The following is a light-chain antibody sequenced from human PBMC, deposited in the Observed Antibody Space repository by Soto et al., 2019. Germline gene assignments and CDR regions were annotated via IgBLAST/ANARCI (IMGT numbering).Light chain of an antibody. CDR2: KEY. Sequence: DIQMTQSPSTLSASVGDRVTITCRASQSISSWLAWYQQKPGKAPKLLIYKEYSLESGVPSSFSGSGSGTEFTLTISSLQPDDFETYYCQQYTSYPWTFGQGPKVEIK. CDR1: QSISSW. J-gene: IGKJ1*01. V-gene: IGKV1-5*03. CDR3: QQYTSYPWT.